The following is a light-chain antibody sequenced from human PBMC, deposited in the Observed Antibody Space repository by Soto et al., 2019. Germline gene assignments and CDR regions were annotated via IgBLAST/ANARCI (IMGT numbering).Light chain of an antibody. V-gene: IGLV2-8*01. CDR2: EVS. Sequence: QSALTQPPSASGSPGQSVTISCSGSSSDIGGYTYVSWYQHHPGKAPKLMIYEVSKRPSGVPDRFSGSKSGNTASLTVSGLQAEDEADYYCSSFADSSSYVFGTGTKLTVL. J-gene: IGLJ1*01. CDR1: SSDIGGYTY. CDR3: SSFADSSSYV.